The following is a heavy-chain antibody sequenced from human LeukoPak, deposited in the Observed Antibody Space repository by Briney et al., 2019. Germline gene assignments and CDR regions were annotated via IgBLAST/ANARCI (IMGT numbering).Heavy chain of an antibody. D-gene: IGHD4-17*01. J-gene: IGHJ3*02. V-gene: IGHV3-66*01. CDR2: IYSGGST. CDR3: ARDSGDYGPEDAFDI. Sequence: GGSLRLSCAASEFSVGSNYMTWVRQAPGKGLEWVSLIYSGGSTYYADSVKGRFTISRDNSKNTLYLQMNSLRAEDTAVYYCARDSGDYGPEDAFDIWGQGTMVTVSS. CDR1: EFSVGSNY.